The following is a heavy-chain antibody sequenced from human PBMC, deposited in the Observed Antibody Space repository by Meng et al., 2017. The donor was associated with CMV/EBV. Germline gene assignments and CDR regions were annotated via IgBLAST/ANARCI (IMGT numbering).Heavy chain of an antibody. CDR2: IIPILGIA. CDR3: ARGGGRDGYKRED. CDR1: GGTVSSYT. V-gene: IGHV1-69*10. Sequence: SVKVSCKASGGTVSSYTISWVRQAPGQGLEWMGGIIPILGIANYAQKFQGRVTITADKSTSTAYMELSSLRSEDTAVYYCARGGGRDGYKREDWGQGTLVTVSS. J-gene: IGHJ4*02. D-gene: IGHD5-24*01.